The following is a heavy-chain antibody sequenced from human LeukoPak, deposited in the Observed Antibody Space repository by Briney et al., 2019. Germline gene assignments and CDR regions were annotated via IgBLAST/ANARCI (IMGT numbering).Heavy chain of an antibody. CDR3: AALRGSYYSAQD. D-gene: IGHD1-26*01. J-gene: IGHJ4*02. CDR2: IIPIFGTA. V-gene: IGHV1-69*06. Sequence: PVASVKVSCKASGGTFSSYAISWVRQAPGQGLEWMRGIIPIFGTAIYAQKFQGRVTMTEDTSTDTAYMELSSLRSEDTAVYYCAALRGSYYSAQDWGQGTLVTVSS. CDR1: GGTFSSYA.